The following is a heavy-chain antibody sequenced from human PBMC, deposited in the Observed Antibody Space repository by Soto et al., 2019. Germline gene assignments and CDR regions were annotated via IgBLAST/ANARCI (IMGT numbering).Heavy chain of an antibody. Sequence: GGSLRLSCAASGFTFSSYAMSWVRQAPGKGLEWVSVIRSSGDRTYYADSVKGRFTISRDNSKNTLYMQMNSLRAEDTAVYYCAKLQCPGTPYYYAMDVWGQGTTVTV. J-gene: IGHJ6*02. CDR2: IRSSGDRT. D-gene: IGHD1-1*01. V-gene: IGHV3-23*01. CDR3: AKLQCPGTPYYYAMDV. CDR1: GFTFSSYA.